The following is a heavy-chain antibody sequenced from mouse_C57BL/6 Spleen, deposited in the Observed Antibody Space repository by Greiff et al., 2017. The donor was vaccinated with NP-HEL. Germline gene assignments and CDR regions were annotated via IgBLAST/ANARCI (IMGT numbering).Heavy chain of an antibody. Sequence: QVQLQQPGAELVRPGSSVKLSCKASGYTFTSYWMDWVKQRPGQGLEWIGNIYPSDSETHYNQKFKDKATLTVDKSSSTAYMQLSSLTSEDSAVYYCARAYDGYFRFAYWGQGTLVTVSA. CDR3: ARAYDGYFRFAY. CDR1: GYTFTSYW. V-gene: IGHV1-61*01. CDR2: IYPSDSET. J-gene: IGHJ3*01. D-gene: IGHD2-3*01.